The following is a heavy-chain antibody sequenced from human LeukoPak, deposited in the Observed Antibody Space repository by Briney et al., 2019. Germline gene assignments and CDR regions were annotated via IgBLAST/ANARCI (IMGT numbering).Heavy chain of an antibody. J-gene: IGHJ4*02. V-gene: IGHV3-7*01. CDR2: IKQDGSEK. CDR1: GFTFSSYW. D-gene: IGHD3-10*01. CDR3: ARSGSGSYYDYFDY. Sequence: GGSLTLSCAASGFTFSSYWMSWVRQAPGKGLEWVANIKQDGSEKYYVDSVKGRFTNYRDNAKNSLYLQMSSLRAEDTAVYYCARSGSGSYYDYFDYWGQGTLVTVSS.